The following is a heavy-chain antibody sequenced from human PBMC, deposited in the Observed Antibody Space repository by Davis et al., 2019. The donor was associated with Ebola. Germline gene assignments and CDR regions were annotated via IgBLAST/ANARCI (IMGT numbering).Heavy chain of an antibody. CDR2: IYYRGST. CDR3: ARETRGYSYGYLGYFDY. V-gene: IGHV4-59*12. Sequence: SETLSLTCTVSGGSISSYYWSWIRQPPGKGLEWIGYIYYRGSTNYNPSLKSRVTISVDTSKNQFSLKLSSVTAADTAVYYCARETRGYSYGYLGYFDYWGQGTLVTVSS. CDR1: GGSISSYY. J-gene: IGHJ4*02. D-gene: IGHD5-18*01.